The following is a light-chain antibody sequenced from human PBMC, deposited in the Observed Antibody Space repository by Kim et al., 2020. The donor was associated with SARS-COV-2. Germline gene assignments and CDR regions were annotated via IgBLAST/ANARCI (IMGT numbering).Light chain of an antibody. J-gene: IGLJ3*02. CDR1: SSNIEAGYD. CDR3: QSYDSSLSGSGV. Sequence: VTIACTGSSSNIEAGYDVHWYQQLPGTAPKLLIYGNSNRPSGVPDRFSGSKSGTSASLAITGLQAEDEADYYCQSYDSSLSGSGVFGGGTQLTVL. CDR2: GNS. V-gene: IGLV1-40*01.